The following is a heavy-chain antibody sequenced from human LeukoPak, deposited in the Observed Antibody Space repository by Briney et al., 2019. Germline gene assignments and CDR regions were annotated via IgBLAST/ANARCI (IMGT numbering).Heavy chain of an antibody. V-gene: IGHV4-61*02. D-gene: IGHD3-22*01. CDR1: GGSISSGRYY. CDR3: ARLAYYYDSSGYYSNYYYYYMDV. CDR2: IYTSGST. J-gene: IGHJ6*03. Sequence: PSETLSLTCTVSGGSISSGRYYWSWIRQPAGKGLEWIGRIYTSGSTNYNPSLKSRVTISVDTSKNQFSLKLSSVTAADTAVYYCARLAYYYDSSGYYSNYYYYYMDVWGKGTTVTVSS.